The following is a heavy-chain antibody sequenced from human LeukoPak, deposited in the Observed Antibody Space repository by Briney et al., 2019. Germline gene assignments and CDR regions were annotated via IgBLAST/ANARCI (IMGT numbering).Heavy chain of an antibody. CDR3: AKDRSCTNNICHGDFDY. V-gene: IGHV3-23*01. D-gene: IGHD2-8*01. Sequence: AGSPRLSCAASGFTFSSYAMSWVRQAPGKGLEWVSDISGSGGSTYYADSVKGRFTISRDNSKNTLYLQMNSLRAEDTAVYYCAKDRSCTNNICHGDFDYWGQGTLVTGSS. CDR2: ISGSGGST. CDR1: GFTFSSYA. J-gene: IGHJ4*02.